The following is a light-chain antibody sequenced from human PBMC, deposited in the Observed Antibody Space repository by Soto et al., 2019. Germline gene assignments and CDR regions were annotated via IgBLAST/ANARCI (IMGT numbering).Light chain of an antibody. J-gene: IGKJ1*01. CDR2: DAS. Sequence: EIVLTQSPATLSLSPGERATLSCRASQSVSSHLAWYQQKPGQAPRLLIYDASHRATGFPDRFSGSGSGTDFTLTISSLEPEDFAVYSCQQRSSWPPTFGQGTKVEIK. CDR3: QQRSSWPPT. CDR1: QSVSSH. V-gene: IGKV3-11*01.